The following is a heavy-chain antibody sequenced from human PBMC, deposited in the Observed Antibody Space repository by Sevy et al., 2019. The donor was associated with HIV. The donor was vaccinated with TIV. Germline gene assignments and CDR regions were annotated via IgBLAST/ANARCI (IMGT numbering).Heavy chain of an antibody. J-gene: IGHJ6*02. CDR3: ASERGSSSWYEGVIGYYYGMDV. Sequence: GGSLRLSCAASGFTVSSNYMSWVRQAPGKGLEWVSVIYSGGSTYYADSVKGRFTISRDNSKNTLYLQMNSLRAEDTAVYYCASERGSSSWYEGVIGYYYGMDVWGQRTTVTVSS. V-gene: IGHV3-53*01. CDR2: IYSGGST. D-gene: IGHD6-13*01. CDR1: GFTVSSNY.